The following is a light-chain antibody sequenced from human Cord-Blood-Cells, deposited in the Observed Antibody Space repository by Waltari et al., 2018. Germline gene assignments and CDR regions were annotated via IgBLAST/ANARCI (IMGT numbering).Light chain of an antibody. CDR1: SSDVGGYNY. J-gene: IGLJ1*01. Sequence: QSALTQPASVSGSPGQSITISCTGTSSDVGGYNYVSWYQQHPGKAPKLMIYEVSNRPSGVSNRFSGSKSGNTASLTISGLLAEDEADYYCSSYTSSSTLYVFGTGTKVTVL. V-gene: IGLV2-14*01. CDR2: EVS. CDR3: SSYTSSSTLYV.